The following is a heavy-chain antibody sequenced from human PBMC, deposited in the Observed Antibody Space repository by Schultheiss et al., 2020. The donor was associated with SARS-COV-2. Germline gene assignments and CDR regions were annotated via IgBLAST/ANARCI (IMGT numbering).Heavy chain of an antibody. Sequence: SQTLSLTCTVSGGSISSYYWSWIRQPPGKGLEWIGYIYYSGSTNYNPSLKSRVTISVDTSKNQFSLKLSSVTAADTAVYYCATYLAAAPKNYYYYGMDVWGQGTTVTVSS. CDR2: IYYSGST. J-gene: IGHJ6*02. V-gene: IGHV4-59*01. CDR3: ATYLAAAPKNYYYYGMDV. D-gene: IGHD6-13*01. CDR1: GGSISSYY.